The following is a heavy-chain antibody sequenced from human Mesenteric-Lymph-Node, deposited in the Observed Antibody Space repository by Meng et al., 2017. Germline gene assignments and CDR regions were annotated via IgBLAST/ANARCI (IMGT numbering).Heavy chain of an antibody. D-gene: IGHD3-10*01. Sequence: QLQESGPGLVKPSEPLSLPFTVSGASISSYYWSWIRQPPGKGLEWIGHIYYSGSTNSTPSLTSRVTISVDTSKNQFSLKLSSVTATDTAVYYCARQSGYFDYWGQGTLVTVSS. CDR2: IYYSGST. CDR1: GASISSYY. CDR3: ARQSGYFDY. V-gene: IGHV4-59*08. J-gene: IGHJ4*02.